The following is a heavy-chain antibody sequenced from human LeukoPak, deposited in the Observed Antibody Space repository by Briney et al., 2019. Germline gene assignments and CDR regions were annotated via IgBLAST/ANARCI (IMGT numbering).Heavy chain of an antibody. CDR2: ISWNSGSI. V-gene: IGHV3-9*03. CDR1: GFTFDDYA. J-gene: IGHJ2*01. CDR3: AKGDGSPNWYFDL. Sequence: PGRSLRLSCAASGFTFDDYAMHWVRQAPGKGLEWVSGISWNSGSIGYADSVKGRFTISRDNAKNSLYLQMNSLRAEDMALYYCAKGDGSPNWYFDLWGRGTLVTVSS. D-gene: IGHD3-10*01.